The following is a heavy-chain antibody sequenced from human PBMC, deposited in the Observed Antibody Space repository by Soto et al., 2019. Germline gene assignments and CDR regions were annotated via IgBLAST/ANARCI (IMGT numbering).Heavy chain of an antibody. J-gene: IGHJ4*02. CDR3: ARGIWTMARGAYYFDS. D-gene: IGHD3-10*01. CDR1: GYTFTNYA. V-gene: IGHV1-3*01. CDR2: INAGNGNT. Sequence: QVQLVQSGAEVKKPGASMKVSCRASGYTFTNYAMQWARQAPGQTLEWMGWINAGNGNTKYSQKFPGRITITSDTTASTAYLDLSSLRSEDTAVYYCARGIWTMARGAYYFDSWGQGTLVTVSS.